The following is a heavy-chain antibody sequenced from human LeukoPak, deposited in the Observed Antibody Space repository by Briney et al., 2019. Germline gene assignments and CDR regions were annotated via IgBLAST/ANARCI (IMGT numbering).Heavy chain of an antibody. D-gene: IGHD3-9*01. CDR2: ISYDGSNK. V-gene: IGHV3-30*04. Sequence: GRSLRLSCAASGFTFSSYAMHWVSQAPGKGLGWVAVISYDGSNKYYADSVKGRFTISRDNSKNTLYLQMNSLRAEDTAVYYCAREDDILTGPFDYWGQGTLVTVSS. CDR3: AREDDILTGPFDY. J-gene: IGHJ4*02. CDR1: GFTFSSYA.